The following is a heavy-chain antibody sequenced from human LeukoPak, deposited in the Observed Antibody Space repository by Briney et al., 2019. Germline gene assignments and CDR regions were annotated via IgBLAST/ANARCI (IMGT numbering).Heavy chain of an antibody. CDR3: ARESLGPPYYFDY. CDR2: IYTSGST. V-gene: IGHV4-61*02. Sequence: SQTLSLTCNVSGGSLSSGSDYWSWIRQPAGKGLEWIGRIYTSGSTNCNPPLKSRVTISVDTSKNQFSLKLTSVTAADTAVYYCARESLGPPYYFDYWGQGTLVTVSS. CDR1: GGSLSSGSDY. J-gene: IGHJ4*02. D-gene: IGHD1-26*01.